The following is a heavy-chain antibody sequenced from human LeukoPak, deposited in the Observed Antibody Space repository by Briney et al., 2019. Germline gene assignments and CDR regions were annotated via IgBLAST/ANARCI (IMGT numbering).Heavy chain of an antibody. V-gene: IGHV4-59*01. Sequence: PSETLSLTCTVSGGYISSYYWSWIRLPPAKGLEWIGHLYHSGSTNYSPSLKSRVTISVDTSKNQFSLSLSSVTAADTAVYYCAREDRRLLRPWGPGTLVTVSS. J-gene: IGHJ4*02. CDR2: LYHSGST. CDR1: GGYISSYY. CDR3: AREDRRLLRP. D-gene: IGHD3-9*01.